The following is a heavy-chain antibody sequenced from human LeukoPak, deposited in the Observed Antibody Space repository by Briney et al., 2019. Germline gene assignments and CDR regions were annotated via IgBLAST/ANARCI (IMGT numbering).Heavy chain of an antibody. D-gene: IGHD5-18*01. CDR1: GGSFSGYY. V-gene: IGHV4-34*01. Sequence: PSETLSLTCAVYGGSFSGYYWSWIRQPPGKGLEWIGEINHSGSTNYNPSLKSRVTISVDTSKNQFSLKLSSVTAADTAVYYCARVGGYSYGNFDYWGQGTLVTVSS. CDR3: ARVGGYSYGNFDY. J-gene: IGHJ4*02. CDR2: INHSGST.